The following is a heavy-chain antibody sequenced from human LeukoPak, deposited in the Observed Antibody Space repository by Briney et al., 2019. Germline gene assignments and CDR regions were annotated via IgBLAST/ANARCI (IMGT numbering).Heavy chain of an antibody. CDR3: ARDDFWSGYRSGMDV. Sequence: PSETLSLTCTVSGGSISSGGYYWSWIRQHPGKGLEWIGYIYYSGSTYYNPSLKSRVTISVDTSKNQFSLKLSSVTAADTAVYYCARDDFWSGYRSGMDVWGQGTTVTVPS. V-gene: IGHV4-31*03. D-gene: IGHD3-3*01. CDR2: IYYSGST. J-gene: IGHJ6*02. CDR1: GGSISSGGYY.